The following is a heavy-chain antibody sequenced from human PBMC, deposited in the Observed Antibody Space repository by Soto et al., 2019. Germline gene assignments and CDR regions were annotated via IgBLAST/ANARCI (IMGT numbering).Heavy chain of an antibody. Sequence: GGSLRLSCVASGFTFSSYSMVWVRQAPGKGLEWVSYIFATSTTIYYADSVKGRFTVSRDNAQNSLFLLMNSLRAEDTAVYYCARDRDWAFDYWGQGTLVTVSS. CDR1: GFTFSSYS. J-gene: IGHJ4*02. CDR2: IFATSTTI. D-gene: IGHD3-9*01. CDR3: ARDRDWAFDY. V-gene: IGHV3-48*04.